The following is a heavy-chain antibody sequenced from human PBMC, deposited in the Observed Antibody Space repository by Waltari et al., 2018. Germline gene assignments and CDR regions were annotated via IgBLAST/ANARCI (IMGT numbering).Heavy chain of an antibody. D-gene: IGHD2-2*01. CDR1: GFIFSNYA. CDR2: LSGSGGTT. Sequence: EVQLLESGGDLVQPGGSLRLSCAATGFIFSNYAMSWGRQAPGKGLEWVSTLSGSGGTTYYEDSVKGRFTISRDNSRNTLYLQMRSLGAEDAAVYYCARYCSGTTCSDGHLYGMDVWGQGTTVTVSS. CDR3: ARYCSGTTCSDGHLYGMDV. J-gene: IGHJ6*02. V-gene: IGHV3-23*01.